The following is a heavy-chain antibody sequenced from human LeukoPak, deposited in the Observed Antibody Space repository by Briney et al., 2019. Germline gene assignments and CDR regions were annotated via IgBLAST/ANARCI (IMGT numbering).Heavy chain of an antibody. Sequence: PGGSLRLSCAASGFTFSSYEMNWVRQAPGKGLEWVSYISSSGSTIYYADSVKGRFTISRDNAKNSLYLQMNSLRAEDTAVYYCARDSIDGYNYLFFDYWGQGTLVTVSS. D-gene: IGHD5-24*01. CDR2: ISSSGSTI. V-gene: IGHV3-48*03. CDR3: ARDSIDGYNYLFFDY. CDR1: GFTFSSYE. J-gene: IGHJ4*02.